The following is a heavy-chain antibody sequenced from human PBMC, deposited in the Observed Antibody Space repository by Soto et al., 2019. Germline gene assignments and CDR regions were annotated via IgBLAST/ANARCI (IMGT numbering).Heavy chain of an antibody. CDR2: LSGSGGST. J-gene: IGHJ4*02. Sequence: VQLLESGGGLVQPGGSLRLSCAASGFSFHTYAMGWVRQAPGKGLEWVSGLSGSGGSTNYADSVKGRFTISRDNSKDTLYLQMNNLRAEDTAMYYCAKDLRDWGFFDYWGLGTLVTVSS. D-gene: IGHD3-16*01. CDR3: AKDLRDWGFFDY. V-gene: IGHV3-23*01. CDR1: GFSFHTYA.